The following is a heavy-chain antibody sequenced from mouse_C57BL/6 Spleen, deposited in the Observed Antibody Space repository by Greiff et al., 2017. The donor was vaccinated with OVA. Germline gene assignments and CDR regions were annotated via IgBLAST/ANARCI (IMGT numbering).Heavy chain of an antibody. CDR3: ARDPTVVGEMDY. D-gene: IGHD1-1*01. Sequence: EVQRVESGGGLVKPGGSLKLSCAASGFTFSSYAVSWVRQTPEKRLEWVATISDGGSYTYYPDHVKGRFTISRDNAKNNLFLQMSHLKSEDTAMDYCARDPTVVGEMDYWGKGTSVTVSS. V-gene: IGHV5-4*01. CDR2: ISDGGSYT. CDR1: GFTFSSYA. J-gene: IGHJ4*01.